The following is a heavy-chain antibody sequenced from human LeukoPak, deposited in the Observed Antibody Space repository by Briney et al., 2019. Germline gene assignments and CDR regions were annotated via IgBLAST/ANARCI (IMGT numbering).Heavy chain of an antibody. D-gene: IGHD6-6*01. J-gene: IGHJ4*02. CDR2: ISGSGGST. CDR3: AKGGSKAPRPYYFDY. Sequence: GGSLRLSCAASGFTFSSYAMSWVRQAPGKGLEWVSAISGSGGSTYYADSVKGRFTISRDNSENTLYLQMNSLRAEDTAVYYCAKGGSKAPRPYYFDYWGQGTLVTVSS. V-gene: IGHV3-23*01. CDR1: GFTFSSYA.